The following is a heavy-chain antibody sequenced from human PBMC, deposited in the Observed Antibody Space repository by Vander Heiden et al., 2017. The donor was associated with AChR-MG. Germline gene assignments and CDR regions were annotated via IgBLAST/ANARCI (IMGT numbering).Heavy chain of an antibody. J-gene: IGHJ4*02. Sequence: QVQLVQSGAEVKKPGASVKVSCKASGYTFTSYYMHWVRQAPGQGLEWMGIINPSGGSTRYEQKFQERVTMTRDTSTSTGYMELSSLRSEDTAVYYCRGGSYSELGDTFFDYWGQGTLVTVSS. V-gene: IGHV1-46*01. CDR1: GYTFTSYY. CDR2: INPSGGST. CDR3: RGGSYSELGDTFFDY. D-gene: IGHD1-26*01.